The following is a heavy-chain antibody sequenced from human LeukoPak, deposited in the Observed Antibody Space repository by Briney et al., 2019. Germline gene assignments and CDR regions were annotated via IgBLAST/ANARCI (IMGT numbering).Heavy chain of an antibody. J-gene: IGHJ4*02. D-gene: IGHD6-13*01. CDR3: ARDGPAPGEGDIDY. CDR2: IGSRTI. Sequence: GGSLRLSCAASGFSVSDYSMHWVRQAPGKGLEWVSYIGSRTIYAESVKGRFTISRDNAKNSLYPQMNSLRAEDTALYYCARDGPAPGEGDIDYWGQGTLVTVSS. V-gene: IGHV3-48*01. CDR1: GFSVSDYS.